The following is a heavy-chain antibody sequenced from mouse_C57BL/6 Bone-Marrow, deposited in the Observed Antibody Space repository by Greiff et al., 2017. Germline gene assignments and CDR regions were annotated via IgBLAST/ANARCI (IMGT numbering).Heavy chain of an antibody. Sequence: EVKLMESGGGLVKPGGSLKLSCAASGFTFSDYGMHWVRQAPEKGLEWVAYISSGSSTIYYADTVKGRFPISRDNAKNTLFLQMTSLRSEDTAMYYCRSSYYGMDYWGQGTSVTVSS. CDR1: GFTFSDYG. J-gene: IGHJ4*01. CDR3: RSSYYGMDY. CDR2: ISSGSSTI. V-gene: IGHV5-17*01.